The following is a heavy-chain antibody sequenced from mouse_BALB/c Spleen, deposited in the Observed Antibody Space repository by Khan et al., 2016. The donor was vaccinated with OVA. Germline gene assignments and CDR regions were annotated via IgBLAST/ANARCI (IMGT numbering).Heavy chain of an antibody. CDR3: ARSLYYSFGYALDC. D-gene: IGHD2-12*01. CDR1: GYSITSDYA. Sequence: EVELVESGPGLVKPSQSLSLTCTVTGYSITSDYAWNWIRQFPGNTLEWMGYISYSGGTSYNPSLKSRISVTRDTSKNQFFLQLKSVTTEDTATYYCARSLYYSFGYALDCWGRGTSVTVSS. CDR2: ISYSGGT. V-gene: IGHV3-2*02. J-gene: IGHJ4*01.